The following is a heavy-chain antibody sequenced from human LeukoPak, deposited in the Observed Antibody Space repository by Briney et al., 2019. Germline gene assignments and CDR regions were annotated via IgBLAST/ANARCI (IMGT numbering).Heavy chain of an antibody. D-gene: IGHD3-22*01. CDR1: GGTFSSYA. J-gene: IGHJ5*02. V-gene: IGHV1-69*01. Sequence: SVKVSCKASGGTFSSYAIIWVRQAPGQALEWMGGIIPIFGKANYAQKFQGRVTIIADESTSTAFMELRCLRSEDTAVYYCARAWDYYDSSGYYYVGVWFDPWGRGTLVTVSS. CDR2: IIPIFGKA. CDR3: ARAWDYYDSSGYYYVGVWFDP.